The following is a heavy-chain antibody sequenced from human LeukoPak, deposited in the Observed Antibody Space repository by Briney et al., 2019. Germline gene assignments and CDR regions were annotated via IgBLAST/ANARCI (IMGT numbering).Heavy chain of an antibody. J-gene: IGHJ4*02. D-gene: IGHD3-9*01. CDR1: GFSLSTYW. Sequence: GSLRLSCAASGFSLSTYWMSWVRQAPGKGLEWVANIKQDGSEQYYGDSVKGRFTISRDNANNSLFLQMDSLTAEDTAVYYCAREGRWRYDILTGYFDYWGQGILVTVSS. V-gene: IGHV3-7*01. CDR2: IKQDGSEQ. CDR3: AREGRWRYDILTGYFDY.